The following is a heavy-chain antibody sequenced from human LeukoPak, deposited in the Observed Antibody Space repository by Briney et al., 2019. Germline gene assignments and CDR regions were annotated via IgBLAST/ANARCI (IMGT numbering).Heavy chain of an antibody. V-gene: IGHV4-59*01. Sequence: SETLSLTCTSSAGSISSYYWSWIRQPPGKGLEWIGYIYYSGSTNYNPSLKSRVTISVDTSKNQFSLKLSSVTAADTAVYYCARGGRYSSSWYVYFDYWGQGTLVTVSS. CDR3: ARGGRYSSSWYVYFDY. CDR2: IYYSGST. D-gene: IGHD6-13*01. CDR1: AGSISSYY. J-gene: IGHJ4*02.